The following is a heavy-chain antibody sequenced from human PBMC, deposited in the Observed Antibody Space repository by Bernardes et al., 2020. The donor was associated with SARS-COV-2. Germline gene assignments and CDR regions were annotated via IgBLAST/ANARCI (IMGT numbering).Heavy chain of an antibody. V-gene: IGHV3-23*01. D-gene: IGHD2-21*01. Sequence: GGSLRLSCVASGFGFSSNGMSWVRQAPGKGLEWVASSGGDGGTHYADSVRGRFTISRDNSKNTLFLQMNSLRAEDTAVYYCAKDLFWWSAADFWGQGTLVTVSS. CDR2: SSGGDGGT. J-gene: IGHJ4*02. CDR3: AKDLFWWSAADF. CDR1: GFGFSSNG.